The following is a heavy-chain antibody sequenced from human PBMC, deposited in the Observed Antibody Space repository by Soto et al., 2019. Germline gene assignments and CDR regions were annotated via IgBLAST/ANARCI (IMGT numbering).Heavy chain of an antibody. CDR2: IYHSGTT. D-gene: IGHD2-8*01. Sequence: EPLSVTCTNSGYSISNNYHWAWIRQAPGRGLEWIGSIYHSGTTYYNPSLRSRVIISVDTSKNQFSLKVPSVTAADTAIYYCERENCPYGACYSFDDWGRGTLVTVSS. V-gene: IGHV4-38-2*02. J-gene: IGHJ4*02. CDR1: GYSISNNYH. CDR3: ERENCPYGACYSFDD.